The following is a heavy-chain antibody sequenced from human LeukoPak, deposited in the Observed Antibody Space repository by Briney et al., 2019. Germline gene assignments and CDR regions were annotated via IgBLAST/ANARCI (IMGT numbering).Heavy chain of an antibody. V-gene: IGHV1-8*01. CDR2: MNPNSGNT. J-gene: IGHJ5*02. CDR3: ARLRFYYDSSGYYPSFDP. CDR1: GYTFTSYD. D-gene: IGHD3-22*01. Sequence: GASVKVSCKASGYTFTSYDINWVRQATGQGLEWMGWMNPNSGNTGYAQKFQGRVTMTRNTSISTAYMELSSLRSEDTAVYYCARLRFYYDSSGYYPSFDPWGQGTLVTVSS.